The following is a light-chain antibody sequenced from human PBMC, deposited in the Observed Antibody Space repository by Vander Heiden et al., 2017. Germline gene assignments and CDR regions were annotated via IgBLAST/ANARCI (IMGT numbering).Light chain of an antibody. V-gene: IGLV3-19*01. CDR2: GKN. Sequence: SSELTQDTAVSVALGQTVRITCQGDSLRSYYASWYPQKPGQAPVLVIYGKNNRPSGIPDRFSGSSSGNTASLTITGAQAEDEADYYCNSRDSSGNHLGVFGTGTKVTVL. CDR3: NSRDSSGNHLGV. J-gene: IGLJ1*01. CDR1: SLRSYY.